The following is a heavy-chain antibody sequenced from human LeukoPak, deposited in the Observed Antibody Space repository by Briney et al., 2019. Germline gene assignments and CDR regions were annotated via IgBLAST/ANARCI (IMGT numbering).Heavy chain of an antibody. Sequence: PSETLSLTCAVYGGSFSGYYWSWIRQPPGKGLEWIGEINHSGSTNYNPSLKSRVTISVDTSKNQFSLKLSSVTAADTAVYYCARESPSFYLDYAFDIWGQGTMVTVSS. CDR2: INHSGST. D-gene: IGHD2-21*01. V-gene: IGHV4-34*01. CDR3: ARESPSFYLDYAFDI. J-gene: IGHJ3*02. CDR1: GGSFSGYY.